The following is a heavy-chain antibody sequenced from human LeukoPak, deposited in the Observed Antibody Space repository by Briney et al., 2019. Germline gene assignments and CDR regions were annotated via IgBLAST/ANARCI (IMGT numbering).Heavy chain of an antibody. CDR2: IKQDGSEK. V-gene: IGHV3-7*01. J-gene: IGHJ4*02. D-gene: IGHD5-18*01. Sequence: PGGSLRLSCAASGFTFSSYWMSWVRQAPGKGLEWVANIKQDGSEKYYVDSVKGRFTISRDNAKNSLYLQMNSLRAEDTAVYYCARGRGYSYGSYFDYWGQGTLVTVSS. CDR3: ARGRGYSYGSYFDY. CDR1: GFTFSSYW.